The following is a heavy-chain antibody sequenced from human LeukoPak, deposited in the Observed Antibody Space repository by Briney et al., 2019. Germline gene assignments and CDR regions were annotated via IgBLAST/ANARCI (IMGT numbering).Heavy chain of an antibody. CDR1: GGSFSGYY. J-gene: IGHJ6*04. Sequence: SETLSLTCAVYGGSFSGYYWSWIRQPPGKGLEWIGEINHSGSTNYNPSLKSRVTISVDTSKNQFSLKLSSVTAADTAVYYCARGYSYGPRTDVWGKGTTVTVSS. CDR2: INHSGST. CDR3: ARGYSYGPRTDV. V-gene: IGHV4-34*01. D-gene: IGHD5-18*01.